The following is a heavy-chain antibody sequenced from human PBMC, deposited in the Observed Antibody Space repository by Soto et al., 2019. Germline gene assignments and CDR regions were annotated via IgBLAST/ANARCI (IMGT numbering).Heavy chain of an antibody. CDR2: IIPIFGTA. CDR1: GGTLSSYA. Sequence: SVKVSCKASGGTLSSYAISWVRHAPGQGLEWMGGIIPIFGTANYAQKFQGRVTITADESTSTAYMELSSLRSEDTAVYYCARGRGSGNAFDIWGQGTMVTVSS. J-gene: IGHJ3*02. CDR3: ARGRGSGNAFDI. V-gene: IGHV1-69*13. D-gene: IGHD3-10*01.